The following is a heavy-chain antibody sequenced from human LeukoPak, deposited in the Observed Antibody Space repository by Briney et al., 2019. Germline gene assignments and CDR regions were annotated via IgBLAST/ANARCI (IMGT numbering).Heavy chain of an antibody. CDR1: GFTFNYYA. Sequence: QPGGSLRLSCAASGFTFNYYAMSWVRLAPGKGPEWVSSISGSGSSKYYADSVKGGGTISRDNSRNTLFLQMNSLSAEDTAVYYCAKGADHIVVVTDMGYFDYWGQGTLVAVSS. D-gene: IGHD2-21*02. V-gene: IGHV3-23*01. CDR2: ISGSGSSK. J-gene: IGHJ4*02. CDR3: AKGADHIVVVTDMGYFDY.